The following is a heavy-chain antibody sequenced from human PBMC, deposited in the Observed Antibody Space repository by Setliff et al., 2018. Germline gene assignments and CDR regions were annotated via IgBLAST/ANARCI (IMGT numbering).Heavy chain of an antibody. D-gene: IGHD5-12*01. V-gene: IGHV4-39*07. J-gene: IGHJ3*02. CDR3: TRGPDGYKYQGAFDI. Sequence: SETLSLTCTVSGGSISSSSYYWGWIRQPPGKGLEWIGEINHSGSTNYNPSLKSRVTISVDTSKNQFSLKLSSVTAADTAVYYCTRGPDGYKYQGAFDIWGQGTMVTVSS. CDR2: INHSGST. CDR1: GGSISSSSYY.